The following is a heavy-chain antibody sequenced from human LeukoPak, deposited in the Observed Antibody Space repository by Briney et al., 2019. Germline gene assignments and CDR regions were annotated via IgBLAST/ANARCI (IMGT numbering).Heavy chain of an antibody. CDR1: GFSLSTSGMC. J-gene: IGHJ4*02. CDR2: IDWGDDK. Sequence: GPALVKPTQTLTLTCTFSGFSLSTSGMCVSWIRQPPGKALEWLARIDWGDDKYYSTSLKTRLTISKDTSKNQVVLTMTNMDPVDTATYYCARTGDYSRHFDSWGQGTLVTVSS. CDR3: ARTGDYSRHFDS. D-gene: IGHD2-21*01. V-gene: IGHV2-70*11.